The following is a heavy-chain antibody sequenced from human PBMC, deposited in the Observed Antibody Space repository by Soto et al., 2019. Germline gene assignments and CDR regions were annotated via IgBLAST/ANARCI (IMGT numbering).Heavy chain of an antibody. CDR2: IGAYNGNT. D-gene: IGHD6-25*01. CDR1: GYTFSNHG. Sequence: QVQLLQSGAEVKKPGASVKVSCKASGYTFSNHGITWVRQAPGQGLEWMGWIGAYNGNTHYTQRLQGRVTMTTDTSTRTAYMEMRGLRYDDTADYYCASVRPVVGYFYYYMDVWGKGTTVTVSS. J-gene: IGHJ6*03. V-gene: IGHV1-18*01. CDR3: ASVRPVVGYFYYYMDV.